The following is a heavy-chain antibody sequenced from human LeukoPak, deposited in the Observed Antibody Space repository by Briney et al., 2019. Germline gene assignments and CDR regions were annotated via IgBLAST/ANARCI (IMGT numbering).Heavy chain of an antibody. CDR3: AADRLGYYYDSSGYYNDWFDP. CDR2: IVVGSGNT. Sequence: ASVKVSCKASGFTFTSSAMQWVRQARGQRLEWIGWIVVGSGNTNYAQKFQERVTITRDMSTSTAYMELSSLRSEDTAVYYCAADRLGYYYDSSGYYNDWFDPWGRGTLVTVSS. J-gene: IGHJ5*02. CDR1: GFTFTSSA. V-gene: IGHV1-58*02. D-gene: IGHD3-22*01.